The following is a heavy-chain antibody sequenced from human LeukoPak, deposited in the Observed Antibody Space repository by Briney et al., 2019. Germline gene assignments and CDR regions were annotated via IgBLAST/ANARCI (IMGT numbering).Heavy chain of an antibody. CDR3: AKDANGDYLGAFDF. V-gene: IGHV3-23*01. D-gene: IGHD4-17*01. Sequence: RGGSLALSCAPSESTFSVYAMTGLRQAPGRGVEWVSNITSSGYRTLYADAVKGRFTISRDNSKNILNLQMNSLRVEDTAVYYCAKDANGDYLGAFDFWGQGTMVTVSS. CDR2: ITSSGYRT. J-gene: IGHJ3*01. CDR1: ESTFSVYA.